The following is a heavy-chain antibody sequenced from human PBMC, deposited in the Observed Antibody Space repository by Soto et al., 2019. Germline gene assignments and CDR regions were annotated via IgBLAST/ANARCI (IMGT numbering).Heavy chain of an antibody. CDR3: ARKDKSGYFNWFDP. Sequence: GESLKISCSTSGYRFTSYWLAWVRQMPGKGLEWMGIIFPSDSDTRYSPSFQGQVTISADRSTSTVFLQWASLKASDTAVYFCARKDKSGYFNWFDPWGQGTLVTVSS. CDR1: GYRFTSYW. V-gene: IGHV5-51*01. J-gene: IGHJ5*02. CDR2: IFPSDSDT. D-gene: IGHD3-22*01.